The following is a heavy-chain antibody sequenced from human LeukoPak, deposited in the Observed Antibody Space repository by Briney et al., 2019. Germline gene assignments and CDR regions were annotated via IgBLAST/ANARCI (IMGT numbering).Heavy chain of an antibody. CDR2: ITYSGST. V-gene: IGHV4-39*01. J-gene: IGHJ5*02. CDR3: ASQGAMVPNWFDP. Sequence: PETLSLTCPVSGGSISSSSYYWGWIRQPPGKGLEWIGSITYSGSTNYNPSLKSRVTISVDTSRNQFSLKLTSVTAADTAVYYCASQGAMVPNWFDPWGQGTLVTVSS. D-gene: IGHD3-10*01. CDR1: GGSISSSSYY.